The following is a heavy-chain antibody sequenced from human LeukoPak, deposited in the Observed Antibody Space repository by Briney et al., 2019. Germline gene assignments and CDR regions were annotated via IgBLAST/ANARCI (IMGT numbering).Heavy chain of an antibody. D-gene: IGHD4-23*01. J-gene: IGHJ5*02. CDR3: VRDADGGNSWFDT. CDR2: ISTNSSYM. CDR1: GFTFSTYA. Sequence: ETGGSLRLSCAASGFTFSTYAMNWVRQAPGKGLEWVSWISTNSSYMYYADSVKGRFTISRGNAKNSLYLQMNSLRAEDTALYYCVRDADGGNSWFDTWGQGTLVTVSS. V-gene: IGHV3-21*04.